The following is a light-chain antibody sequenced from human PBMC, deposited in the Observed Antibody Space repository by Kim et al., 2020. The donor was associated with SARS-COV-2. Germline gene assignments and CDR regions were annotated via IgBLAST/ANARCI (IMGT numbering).Light chain of an antibody. CDR3: QQYNNWPPFT. V-gene: IGKV3-15*01. J-gene: IGKJ3*01. CDR1: RRVRSN. CDR2: EAS. Sequence: PVKRVPLSGRASRRVRSNLSWYQQIPGQTPRLLVYEASTRATDTPARFSGSGSGTEFTLTISSLQSEDFAVYYCQQYNNWPPFTFGPGTKVDIK.